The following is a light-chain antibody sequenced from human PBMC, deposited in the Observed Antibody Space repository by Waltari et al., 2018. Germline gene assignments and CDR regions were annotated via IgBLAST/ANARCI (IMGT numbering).Light chain of an antibody. V-gene: IGKV1-12*01. Sequence: DIQMTQSPSSVSASVGDRVIMTCRARQVISRWVAWYQQKPGQAPKFMIDEASTLQCGVPSRFSGSGSGTDFTLTISSLQPEDFATYYCQQGNDFPLTFGGGTKVEI. CDR3: QQGNDFPLT. CDR2: EAS. J-gene: IGKJ4*01. CDR1: QVISRW.